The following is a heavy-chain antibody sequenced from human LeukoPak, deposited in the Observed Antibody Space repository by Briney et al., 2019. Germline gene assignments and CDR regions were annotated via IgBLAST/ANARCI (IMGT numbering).Heavy chain of an antibody. V-gene: IGHV3-21*01. D-gene: IGHD3-22*01. CDR1: GFTFSSYS. J-gene: IGHJ4*02. CDR3: ARDPGWYYYDSSGGYFDY. Sequence: AGGSLRLSCAASGFTFSSYSMNWVRQAPGKGLEWVSSISSSSSYIYYADSVKGRFTISRDNAKNSLYLQMNSLRAEDTAVYYCARDPGWYYYDSSGGYFDYWGQGTLVTVSS. CDR2: ISSSSSYI.